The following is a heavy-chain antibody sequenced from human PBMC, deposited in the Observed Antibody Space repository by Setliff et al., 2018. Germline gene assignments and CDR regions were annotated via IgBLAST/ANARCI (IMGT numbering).Heavy chain of an antibody. CDR3: AKDIVVVPAATFDFWSGSYYMDV. CDR1: GFTFSSYS. V-gene: IGHV3-21*01. CDR2: ISSSSSYI. J-gene: IGHJ6*03. D-gene: IGHD2-2*01. Sequence: KPGGSLRLSCAASGFTFSSYSMNWVRQAPGKGLEWVSSISSSSSYIYYADSVKGRFTISRDNAKNSLYLQMNSLRAEDTAVYYCAKDIVVVPAATFDFWSGSYYMDVWGKGTTVTVSS.